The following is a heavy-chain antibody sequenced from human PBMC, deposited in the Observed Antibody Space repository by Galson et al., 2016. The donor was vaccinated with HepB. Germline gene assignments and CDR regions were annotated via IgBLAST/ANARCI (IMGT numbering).Heavy chain of an antibody. D-gene: IGHD1-20*01. CDR1: GGSISTYY. J-gene: IGHJ6*02. V-gene: IGHV4-59*13. CDR2: ISYRGST. CDR3: ARDNWYLDGMDV. Sequence: SETLSLTCTVSGGSISTYYWSWIRQPPGKGLEWIGYISYRGSTNYNPSLKSRVTISLDTSMNQFSRNLSSVTAADMAVYYCARDNWYLDGMDVWGQGTTVLVSS.